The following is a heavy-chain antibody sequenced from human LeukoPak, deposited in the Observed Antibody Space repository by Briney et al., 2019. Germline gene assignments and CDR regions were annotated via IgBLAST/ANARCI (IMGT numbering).Heavy chain of an antibody. D-gene: IGHD1-14*01. CDR2: IYPGHSNT. CDR3: ARQAAPVDY. V-gene: IGHV5-51*01. J-gene: IGHJ4*02. Sequence: GASLKISGKGSGYSFTSYWIGWVRQMPGKCLEWMGIIYPGHSNTRYSPSIQGQVTISADKSISTAYLQWSSLKASDTAMYYCARQAAPVDYWGEGTLVTVSS. CDR1: GYSFTSYW.